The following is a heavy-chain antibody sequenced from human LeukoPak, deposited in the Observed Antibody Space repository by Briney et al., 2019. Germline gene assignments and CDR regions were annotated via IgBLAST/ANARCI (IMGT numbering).Heavy chain of an antibody. Sequence: GGSLRLSCTASGFTFSSFAMNWVRQAPGKGLEWVSVISATGEKAYYAESVKDRFIISRGYSKSTVFLDMNSLRVDDTAIYYCVKDRRFSVTTDYYFDAWGPGTLVTVSS. CDR3: VKDRRFSVTTDYYFDA. CDR2: ISATGEKA. J-gene: IGHJ4*02. V-gene: IGHV3-23*01. D-gene: IGHD4-17*01. CDR1: GFTFSSFA.